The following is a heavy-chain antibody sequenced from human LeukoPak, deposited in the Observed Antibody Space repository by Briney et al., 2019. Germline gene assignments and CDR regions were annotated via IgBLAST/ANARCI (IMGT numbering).Heavy chain of an antibody. J-gene: IGHJ4*02. Sequence: GGSLRLSCAASGFTFSNAWMSWVRQAPGKGLEWAADINQDGSEIYYVDSVKGRFTISRDNAKNSLSLQMNSLRAEDTAVYYCAKLYCSGGSCYGYHDYWGQGTLVTVSS. CDR1: GFTFSNAW. CDR2: INQDGSEI. CDR3: AKLYCSGGSCYGYHDY. V-gene: IGHV3-7*05. D-gene: IGHD2-15*01.